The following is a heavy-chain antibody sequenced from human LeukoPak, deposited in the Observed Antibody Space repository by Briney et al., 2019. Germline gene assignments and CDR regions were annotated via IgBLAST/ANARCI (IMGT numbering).Heavy chain of an antibody. CDR2: INHSGST. V-gene: IGHV4-34*01. CDR3: ARHKRRRQQLPRGGDFDY. D-gene: IGHD6-13*01. Sequence: SETLSLTCAVYGGSFSGYYWSWIRQPPGKGLEWIGEINHSGSTNYNPSLKSRVTISVDTSKNQFSLKLSSVTAADTAVYYCARHKRRRQQLPRGGDFDYWGQGTPVTVSS. J-gene: IGHJ4*02. CDR1: GGSFSGYY.